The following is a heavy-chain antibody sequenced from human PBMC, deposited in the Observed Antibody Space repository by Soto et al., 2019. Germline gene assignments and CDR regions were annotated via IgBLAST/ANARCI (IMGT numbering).Heavy chain of an antibody. CDR1: GFTFSSYA. J-gene: IGHJ4*02. CDR3: ARDSFHYDSSGYSDY. Sequence: GGSLRLSCAASGFTFSSYAMHWVRQAPGKGLEWVAVISYDGSNKYYADSVKGRFTISRDNSKNTLYLQMNSLRAEDTAVYYCARDSFHYDSSGYSDYWGQGTLVTVSS. CDR2: ISYDGSNK. V-gene: IGHV3-30-3*01. D-gene: IGHD3-22*01.